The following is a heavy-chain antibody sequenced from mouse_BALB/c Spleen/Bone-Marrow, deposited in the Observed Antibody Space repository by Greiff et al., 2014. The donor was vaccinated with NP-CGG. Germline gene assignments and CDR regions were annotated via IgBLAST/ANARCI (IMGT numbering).Heavy chain of an antibody. Sequence: EVQLQQSGPELVNPGASIKISCKASGYTFTDYNIHWVKQSHGKSLEWIGYIYPYNGATGYNQKFNIKATLTVDKSSSTAYVELRSLTSEDSTVYYCAREGGHYDAMDYWGQGTSVTVSS. CDR1: GYTFTDYN. V-gene: IGHV1S29*02. D-gene: IGHD1-2*01. CDR3: AREGGHYDAMDY. CDR2: IYPYNGAT. J-gene: IGHJ4*01.